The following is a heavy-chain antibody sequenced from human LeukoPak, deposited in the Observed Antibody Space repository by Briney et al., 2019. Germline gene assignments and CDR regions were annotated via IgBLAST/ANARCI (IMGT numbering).Heavy chain of an antibody. CDR2: IYYGGST. CDR1: GGSISSSSYY. V-gene: IGHV4-39*01. CDR3: ASEVGYCSGGSCYYFDY. D-gene: IGHD2-15*01. J-gene: IGHJ4*02. Sequence: PSETLSLTCTVSGGSISSSSYYWGWLRQPPGKGLEWIGSIYYGGSTYYNPSLKSRVTISVDTSKNQFSLKLSSVTAADTAVYYCASEVGYCSGGSCYYFDYWGQGTLVTVSS.